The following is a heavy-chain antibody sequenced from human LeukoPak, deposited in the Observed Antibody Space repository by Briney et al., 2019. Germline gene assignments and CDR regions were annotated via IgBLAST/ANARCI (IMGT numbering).Heavy chain of an antibody. CDR1: GFSLSTSGMC. J-gene: IGHJ3*02. CDR3: ARKGVARYDAFDI. D-gene: IGHD3-10*01. V-gene: IGHV2-70*01. Sequence: SGPTLVNPTQSLTLTCTFSGFSLSTSGMCVSWIRQPPGKALEWLALIDWDDDKYYSTSLKTRLTISKDTSKNQVVLTMTNMDPVDTATYYCARKGVARYDAFDIWVQGTMVTVSS. CDR2: IDWDDDK.